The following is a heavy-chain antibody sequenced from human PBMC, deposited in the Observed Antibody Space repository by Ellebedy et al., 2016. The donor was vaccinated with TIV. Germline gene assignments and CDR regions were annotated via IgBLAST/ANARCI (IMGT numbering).Heavy chain of an antibody. V-gene: IGHV3-7*01. CDR2: IKQDGSEK. D-gene: IGHD3-9*01. J-gene: IGHJ6*03. CDR3: ARKGVGLLRYFDWSSYYMDV. CDR1: GFTFSSYW. Sequence: GESLKISXAASGFTFSSYWMSWVRQAPGKGLEWVANIKQDGSEKYYVDSVKGRFTISRDNAKNSLYLQMNSLRAEDTAVYYCARKGVGLLRYFDWSSYYMDVWGKGTTVTVSS.